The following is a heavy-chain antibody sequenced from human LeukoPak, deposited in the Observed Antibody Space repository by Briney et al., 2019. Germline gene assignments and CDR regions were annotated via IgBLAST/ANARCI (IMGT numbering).Heavy chain of an antibody. CDR3: ARVRDKWLRHPYYFDY. Sequence: SETLSLTCTVSGGSTSSSSYYWGWIRQPPGKGLEWIGTIYYAGSTDYNPSLKSRVTMSIDTSKNQFSPTLYSVTAADTAMYYCARVRDKWLRHPYYFDYWGQGTLVTVSS. V-gene: IGHV4-39*07. J-gene: IGHJ4*02. D-gene: IGHD5-12*01. CDR2: IYYAGST. CDR1: GGSTSSSSYY.